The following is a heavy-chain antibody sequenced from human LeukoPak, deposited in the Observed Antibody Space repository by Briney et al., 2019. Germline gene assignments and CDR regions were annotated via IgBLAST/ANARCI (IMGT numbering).Heavy chain of an antibody. Sequence: SETLSLTCTVSGGSISSYYWIWIRQPPGKGLEWIGHISHSGSTNYNPSLHSRVTMSIDTSQNQFSLNLGSVTAADTAIYYCARDRGDFWKTYGTYYYCGMDVWGQGTTVTVSS. CDR1: GGSISSYY. V-gene: IGHV4-59*01. CDR2: ISHSGST. J-gene: IGHJ6*02. D-gene: IGHD3-3*01. CDR3: ARDRGDFWKTYGTYYYCGMDV.